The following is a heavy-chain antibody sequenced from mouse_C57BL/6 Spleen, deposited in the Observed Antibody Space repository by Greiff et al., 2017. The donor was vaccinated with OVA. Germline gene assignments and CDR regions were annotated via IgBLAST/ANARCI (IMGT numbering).Heavy chain of an antibody. CDR1: GYTFTSYW. Sequence: QVQLQQSGAELAKPGASVKLSCKASGYTFTSYWMHWVKQRPGQGLEWIGYINPSSGYPKYNQKFKDKATLTADKSSSTAYMQLSSLTYEDAAVXYYAAWDTSVVAPYYFDYWGQGTTLTVSS. CDR3: AAWDTSVVAPYYFDY. CDR2: INPSSGYP. D-gene: IGHD1-1*01. V-gene: IGHV1-7*01. J-gene: IGHJ2*01.